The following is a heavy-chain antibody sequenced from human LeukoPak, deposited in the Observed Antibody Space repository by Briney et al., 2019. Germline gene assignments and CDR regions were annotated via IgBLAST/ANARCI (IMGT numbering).Heavy chain of an antibody. CDR2: INRGGNEV. D-gene: IGHD1-26*01. Sequence: GGSLRLSCAPSGFTFSDDWMTWVRQVPGKGLEWVANINRGGNEVHYVDSVKGRFTISRDNAKNSLYLQLDSLRVEDTAVYYCARVGTWELQRVFDYWGQGTLVTVSS. CDR3: ARVGTWELQRVFDY. V-gene: IGHV3-7*01. CDR1: GFTFSDDW. J-gene: IGHJ4*02.